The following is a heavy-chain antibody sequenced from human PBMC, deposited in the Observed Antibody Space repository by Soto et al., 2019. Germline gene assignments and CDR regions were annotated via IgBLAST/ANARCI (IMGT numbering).Heavy chain of an antibody. CDR1: GYTFISYA. Sequence: WASVKVSCKASGYTFISYAMHWVRQAPGERLEWMGRINAGNDDTKYSQKFQGRVTIARDTSASTAYMELRSLRSEDTAVYFCARVPERVTHYFDFWGQGTLVTVSS. CDR2: INAGNDDT. V-gene: IGHV1-3*01. CDR3: ARVPERVTHYFDF. J-gene: IGHJ4*02. D-gene: IGHD2-21*02.